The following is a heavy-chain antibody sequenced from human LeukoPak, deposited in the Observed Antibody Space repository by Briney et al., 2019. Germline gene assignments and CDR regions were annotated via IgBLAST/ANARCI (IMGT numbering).Heavy chain of an antibody. J-gene: IGHJ4*02. CDR2: IYYSGST. Sequence: SETLSLTCTVSGGSISSDDYYWSWIRQPPGKGLEWIGYIYYSGSTYYNPSLKSRVTISVDTSKNQFSLKLSSVTAADTAVYYCARDYDYVWGTDYWGQGTLVTVSS. CDR3: ARDYDYVWGTDY. V-gene: IGHV4-30-4*08. D-gene: IGHD3-16*01. CDR1: GGSISSDDYY.